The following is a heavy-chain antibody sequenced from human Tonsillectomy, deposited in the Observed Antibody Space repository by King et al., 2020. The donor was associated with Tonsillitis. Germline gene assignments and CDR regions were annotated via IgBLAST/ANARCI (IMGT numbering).Heavy chain of an antibody. CDR1: GFSFSTSG. CDR3: AKDRTGGDNSYYYMDV. V-gene: IGHV3-30*18. Sequence: VQLVESGGGVVQPGRSLRLSCAASGFSFSTSGMHWVRQAPGKGLEWVALISYDGSTKYYGDSVKGRFTISRDNFKNTLYLEMTSLKAEDTAGYYCAKDRTGGDNSYYYMDVWGKGTTVTVSS. D-gene: IGHD3-16*01. CDR2: ISYDGSTK. J-gene: IGHJ6*03.